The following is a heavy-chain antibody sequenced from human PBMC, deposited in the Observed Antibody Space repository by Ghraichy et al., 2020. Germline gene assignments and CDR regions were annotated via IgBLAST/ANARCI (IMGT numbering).Heavy chain of an antibody. J-gene: IGHJ4*02. Sequence: SETLSLTCTVSGGSISSGGYYWSWIRQHPGKGLEWIGYIYYSGSTYYNPSLKSRVTISVDTSKNQFSLKLSSVTAADTAVYYCARSVAAAAGPIDYWGQGTLVTGSS. CDR1: GGSISSGGYY. D-gene: IGHD6-13*01. CDR3: ARSVAAAAGPIDY. V-gene: IGHV4-31*03. CDR2: IYYSGST.